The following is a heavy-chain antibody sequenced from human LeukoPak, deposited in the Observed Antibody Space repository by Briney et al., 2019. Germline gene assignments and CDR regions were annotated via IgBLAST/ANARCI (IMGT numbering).Heavy chain of an antibody. CDR3: AKGYSGSYLFDY. V-gene: IGHV3-9*01. J-gene: IGHJ4*02. Sequence: GGSLRLSCAASGFTFDDYAMHWVRQAPGKGLEWVSGISWNSGSIGYADSVKGRFTISRDNAKNSLYLQMNSLRAEDTAVYYCAKGYSGSYLFDYWGQGTLVTVSS. CDR2: ISWNSGSI. D-gene: IGHD1-26*01. CDR1: GFTFDDYA.